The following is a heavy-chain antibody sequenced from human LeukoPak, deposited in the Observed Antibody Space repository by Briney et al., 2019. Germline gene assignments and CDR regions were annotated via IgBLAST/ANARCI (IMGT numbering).Heavy chain of an antibody. D-gene: IGHD2-8*02. CDR1: GFTFSTFA. CDR2: IFPSGGEI. J-gene: IGHJ4*02. V-gene: IGHV3-23*01. Sequence: GGSLRLSCAASGFTFSTFAMIWVRQPPGKGLEWVSSIFPSGGEIHYADSVRGRSTISRDNSKSTLSLQMNSLTAEDRAIYYCATYRQVLLPFESWGQGTLVTVSS. CDR3: ATYRQVLLPFES.